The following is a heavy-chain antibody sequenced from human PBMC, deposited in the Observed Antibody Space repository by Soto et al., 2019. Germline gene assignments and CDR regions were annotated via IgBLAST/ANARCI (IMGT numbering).Heavy chain of an antibody. CDR1: GGSISSSSYY. CDR2: IYYSGST. Sequence: QLQLQESGPGLVKPSETLSLTCTVSGGSISSSSYYWGWIRQPPGKGLEWIGSIYYSGSTYYNPSLKSRVNVSVDTSKNQFSLKLSSVTAADTAVYYCARRIYCSGGSCLEYFQHWGQGTLVTVSS. J-gene: IGHJ1*01. CDR3: ARRIYCSGGSCLEYFQH. V-gene: IGHV4-39*01. D-gene: IGHD2-15*01.